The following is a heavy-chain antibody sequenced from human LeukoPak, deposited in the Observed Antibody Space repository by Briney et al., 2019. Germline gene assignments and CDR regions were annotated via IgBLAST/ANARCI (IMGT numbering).Heavy chain of an antibody. J-gene: IGHJ4*02. CDR1: EFTFSTYA. D-gene: IGHD2-2*01. Sequence: PGRSLRLSCAASEFTFSTYAMHWVRQAPGKGLEWVAVISYDGSNKYYTDSVKGRFTISRDNSKNTLFLQMNSLRAEDTAVYYCAKRIREYQLLSPLDYWGQGTLVTVSS. CDR2: ISYDGSNK. CDR3: AKRIREYQLLSPLDY. V-gene: IGHV3-30-3*02.